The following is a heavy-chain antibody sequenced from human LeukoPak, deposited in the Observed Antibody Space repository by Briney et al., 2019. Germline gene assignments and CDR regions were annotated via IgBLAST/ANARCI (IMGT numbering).Heavy chain of an antibody. V-gene: IGHV3-7*01. CDR2: IKQDGSET. CDR1: GFTFSTYW. CDR3: ARGGASFTGDDY. Sequence: PGGSLRLSCAASGFTFSTYWMTWVRQAPGKGLEWVANIKQDGSETYYVDSVKGRFTVSRDNPTNSLYLQMNSLRAEDTALYYCARGGASFTGDDYWGQGTLVTVSS. D-gene: IGHD7-27*01. J-gene: IGHJ4*02.